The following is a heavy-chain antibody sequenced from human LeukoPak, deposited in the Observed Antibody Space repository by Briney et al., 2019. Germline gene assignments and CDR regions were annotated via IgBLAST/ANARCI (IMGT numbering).Heavy chain of an antibody. Sequence: GGSLRLSCAASGFTFSSYAMSWVRQAPGKGLEWVSVISGSGGSTYYADSVKGRFTISRENSKNTLYLQMNSLRAEDTAVYYCAKEREAVAAYYYFYGMDAWGKGTTVTVSS. CDR1: GFTFSSYA. D-gene: IGHD6-19*01. J-gene: IGHJ6*04. CDR3: AKEREAVAAYYYFYGMDA. CDR2: ISGSGGST. V-gene: IGHV3-23*01.